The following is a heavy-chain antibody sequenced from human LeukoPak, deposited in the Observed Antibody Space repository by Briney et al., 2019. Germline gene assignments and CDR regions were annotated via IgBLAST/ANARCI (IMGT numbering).Heavy chain of an antibody. CDR2: ISAYNGNT. CDR3: ARDRQTYSSGWYVFDY. V-gene: IGHV1-18*01. Sequence: ASVKVSCKASGYTFTSYGISWVRKAPGQGLEWRGWISAYNGNTNYAQKLQGRVTMTTDTSTSTAYMELRSLRSDDTAVYYCARDRQTYSSGWYVFDYWGQGTLVTVSS. J-gene: IGHJ4*02. CDR1: GYTFTSYG. D-gene: IGHD6-19*01.